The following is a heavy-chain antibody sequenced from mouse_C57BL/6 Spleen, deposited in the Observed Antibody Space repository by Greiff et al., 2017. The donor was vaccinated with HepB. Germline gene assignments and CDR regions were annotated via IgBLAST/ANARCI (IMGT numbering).Heavy chain of an antibody. D-gene: IGHD3-1*01. CDR2: ISYDGSN. CDR3: ARGALGPHFDY. CDR1: GYSITSGYY. J-gene: IGHJ2*01. Sequence: EVQVVESGPGLVKPSQSLSLTCSVTGYSITSGYYWNWIRQFPGNKLEWMGYISYDGSNNYNPSLKNRISITRDTSKNQFFLKLNSVTTEDTATYYCARGALGPHFDYWGQGTTLTVSS. V-gene: IGHV3-6*01.